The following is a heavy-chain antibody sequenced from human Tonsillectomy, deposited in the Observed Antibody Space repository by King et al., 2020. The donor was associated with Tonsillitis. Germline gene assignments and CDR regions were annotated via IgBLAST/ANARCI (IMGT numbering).Heavy chain of an antibody. CDR2: IYYTGST. J-gene: IGHJ6*03. D-gene: IGHD3-3*01. Sequence: QLQESGPGLVKPSETLSLTCTVSGGSISSSSYYWGWIRQPPGKGLEWIGSIYYTGSTYYNPSLKSRVTISVDTSKNQFSLILTSVTAADTAVYYCASRDYDFWSGYYQDPMSYMDVWGKGTTVTVSS. V-gene: IGHV4-39*01. CDR3: ASRDYDFWSGYYQDPMSYMDV. CDR1: GGSISSSSYY.